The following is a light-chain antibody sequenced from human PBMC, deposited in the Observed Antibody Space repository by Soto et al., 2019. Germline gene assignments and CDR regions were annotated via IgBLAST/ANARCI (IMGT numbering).Light chain of an antibody. CDR2: GAS. V-gene: IGKV3-11*01. CDR3: QQRSNWPT. Sequence: EIEMAQTPATPSVSPGSRDTLSCRACKSIRNNLIWYQQKSGQAPRLLIYGASTRATGIPAMFSGSGSGTDFTLTISSLDPVDFAVYYCQQRSNWPTFGQGTRLEI. J-gene: IGKJ5*01. CDR1: KSIRNN.